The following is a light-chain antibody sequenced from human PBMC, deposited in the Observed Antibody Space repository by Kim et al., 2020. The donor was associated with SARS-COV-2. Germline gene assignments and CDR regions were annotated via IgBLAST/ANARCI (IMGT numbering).Light chain of an antibody. J-gene: IGKJ4*01. V-gene: IGKV3-20*01. CDR3: QQGLT. CDR1: QSVSSSY. CDR2: GAS. Sequence: EIVLTQSPGTLSLSPEERATLSCRASQSVSSSYLAWYQQKPGQAPRLLIYGASSRATGIPDRFSGSGSGTDFTLTISRLEPEDFAVYYCQQGLTFGGGTKVDIK.